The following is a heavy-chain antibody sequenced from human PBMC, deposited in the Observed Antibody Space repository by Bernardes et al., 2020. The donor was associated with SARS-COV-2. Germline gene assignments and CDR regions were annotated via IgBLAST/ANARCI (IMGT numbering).Heavy chain of an antibody. D-gene: IGHD3-22*01. CDR3: AARGDHDRSGYLFY. CDR1: GFTFSKYV. CDR2: ISESDTNT. Sequence: GGSLRLSCAASGFTFSKYVMSWVRQAPGEGLEWVSYISESDTNTNYADSVKGRFTISRDNSKNTLFLQMSTLRAEDTAVYYCAARGDHDRSGYLFYWGQGTLVTVSS. J-gene: IGHJ4*02. V-gene: IGHV3-23*01.